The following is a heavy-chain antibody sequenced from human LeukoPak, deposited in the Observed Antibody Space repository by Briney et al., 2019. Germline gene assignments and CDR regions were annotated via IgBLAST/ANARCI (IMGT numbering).Heavy chain of an antibody. CDR3: ARDRGYTQDY. V-gene: IGHV3-74*01. D-gene: IGHD5-12*01. CDR1: GFTFSTYW. Sequence: GGSLRLSCAASGFTFSTYWMHWVRQAPGKGLVWVSHIKSDGSSTSYADSVRGRFTISRDNAKNTLYLQMNSLRAEDTAVYYCARDRGYTQDYWGQGTLVTVSS. CDR2: IKSDGSST. J-gene: IGHJ4*02.